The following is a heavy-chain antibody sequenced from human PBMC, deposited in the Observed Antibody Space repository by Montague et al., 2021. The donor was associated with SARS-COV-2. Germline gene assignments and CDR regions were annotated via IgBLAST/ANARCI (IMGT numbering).Heavy chain of an antibody. Sequence: SETLSLTCTVSGGSISSSSYYWGWIRQPPGKGLEWIGSLYYSGSTYYNPSLKSRVTISVDTSKNQFSLKLSSVTAADTAVYYCARQGSGSYYNWFDPWGQGTLVTVSS. CDR2: LYYSGST. CDR3: ARQGSGSYYNWFDP. CDR1: GGSISSSSYY. D-gene: IGHD1-26*01. J-gene: IGHJ5*02. V-gene: IGHV4-39*01.